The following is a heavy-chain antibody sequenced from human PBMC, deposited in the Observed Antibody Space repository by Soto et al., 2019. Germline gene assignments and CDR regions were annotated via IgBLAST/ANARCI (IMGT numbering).Heavy chain of an antibody. Sequence: EVQLVESGGGLVKPEESLRLSCAASGFTFRSAWMSWVRQAPGKGLEWASRIKSKVDGGTTDYPASVKGRFTISRDDSKTTVYLQMTSLNLEDTAVYYGTPAVPAHGSGEFAFWGQGPLVTASS. CDR2: IKSKVDGGTT. V-gene: IGHV3-15*01. CDR1: GFTFRSAW. D-gene: IGHD3-10*01. J-gene: IGHJ4*02. CDR3: TPAVPAHGSGEFAF.